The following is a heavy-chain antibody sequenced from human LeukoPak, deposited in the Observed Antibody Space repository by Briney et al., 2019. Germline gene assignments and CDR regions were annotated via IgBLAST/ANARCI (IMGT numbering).Heavy chain of an antibody. J-gene: IGHJ5*02. V-gene: IGHV1-2*02. Sequence: ASVKVSCKASGYTFTGYYMHWVRQAPGQGLEWMGWINPNSGGTNYAQKFQGRVTMTRDTSISTAYMELSRLRSDDTAVYYCARDYGGNGWFDPWGQGTLVTVSS. CDR3: ARDYGGNGWFDP. CDR1: GYTFTGYY. D-gene: IGHD4-23*01. CDR2: INPNSGGT.